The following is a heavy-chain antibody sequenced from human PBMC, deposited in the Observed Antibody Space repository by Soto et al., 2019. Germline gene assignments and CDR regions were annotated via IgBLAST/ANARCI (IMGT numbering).Heavy chain of an antibody. J-gene: IGHJ6*02. D-gene: IGHD2-15*01. CDR3: ARDLDDYSNYYYGMDV. V-gene: IGHV3-33*01. Sequence: QGQLVESGGGVVQPGRSLRLSCAASGFTFSSYGMHWVRQAPGKGLEWVAFIWHDGSDKYYGDSAKGRFTISRDNSKNTVHLQMNSLRAEDTAVYYCARDLDDYSNYYYGMDVWGQGTTVTVSS. CDR2: IWHDGSDK. CDR1: GFTFSSYG.